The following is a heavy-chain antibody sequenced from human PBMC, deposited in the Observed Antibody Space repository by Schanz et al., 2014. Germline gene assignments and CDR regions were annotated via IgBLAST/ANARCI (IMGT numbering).Heavy chain of an antibody. V-gene: IGHV3-23*04. Sequence: EVQLVESGGGLVQPGGSLRLSCAASGFTFNSYAMTWVRQAPGKGLEWVSSISHSGGSKYYADSVKGRFTISRDNSENTLYLQMNSLSADDTAVFYWAKGMGYCSGGTCYDYYYDGLDVWGQGTTVTVSS. J-gene: IGHJ6*02. CDR1: GFTFNSYA. CDR3: AKGMGYCSGGTCYDYYYDGLDV. D-gene: IGHD2-15*01. CDR2: ISHSGGSK.